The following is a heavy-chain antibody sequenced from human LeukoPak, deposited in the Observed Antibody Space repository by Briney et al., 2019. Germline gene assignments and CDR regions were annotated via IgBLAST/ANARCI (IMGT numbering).Heavy chain of an antibody. J-gene: IGHJ3*02. CDR3: TFNLGSGSYAFDI. CDR1: GGSISSSSYY. CDR2: VYYTGAS. V-gene: IGHV4-39*07. D-gene: IGHD3-10*01. Sequence: SETLSLTCTVSGGSISSSSYYWGWIRQPPGKGLEWIGSVYYTGASYYNPSLKSRVTISIDTSKKHFSLRLTSVTAADTAVYYCTFNLGSGSYAFDIWGQGTMVTVSS.